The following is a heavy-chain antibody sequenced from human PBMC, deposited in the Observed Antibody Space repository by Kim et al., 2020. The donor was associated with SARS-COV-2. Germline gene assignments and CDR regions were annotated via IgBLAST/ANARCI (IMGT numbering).Heavy chain of an antibody. V-gene: IGHV3-15*01. Sequence: VEGRFTISRDDSKNTLYLQMNSLKTEDTAVYYCTTDGDYYDSSGSYYFDYWGQGTLVTVSS. J-gene: IGHJ4*02. CDR3: TTDGDYYDSSGSYYFDY. D-gene: IGHD3-22*01.